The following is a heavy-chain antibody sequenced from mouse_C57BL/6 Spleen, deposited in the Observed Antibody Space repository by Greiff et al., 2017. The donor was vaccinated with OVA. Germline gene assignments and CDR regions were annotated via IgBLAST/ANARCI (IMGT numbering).Heavy chain of an antibody. CDR3: ARSRDYDDDFDY. V-gene: IGHV1-64*01. J-gene: IGHJ2*01. D-gene: IGHD2-4*01. CDR1: GYTFTSYW. CDR2: IHPNSGST. Sequence: QVQLQQPGAELVKPGASVKLSCKASGYTFTSYWMHWVKQRPGQGLEWIGMIHPNSGSTNYNEKFKSKATLTVDKSSSTAYMQLSSLTSEDSAVYYCARSRDYDDDFDYWGQGTTLTVSS.